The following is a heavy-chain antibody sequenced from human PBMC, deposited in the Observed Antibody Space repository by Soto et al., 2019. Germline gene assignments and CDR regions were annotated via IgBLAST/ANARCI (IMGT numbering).Heavy chain of an antibody. J-gene: IGHJ4*02. CDR1: GGSISTYY. CDR3: ARRKTRPEAFDY. Sequence: SETLSLTCTVSGGSISTYYWTWIRQAPGKGLEWIGYVYYSGSTNYNPSLRSRVTISVDTSKSQFSLKLNSVTAADTAVYYCARRKTRPEAFDYWGQGTLVTVSS. V-gene: IGHV4-59*08. CDR2: VYYSGST.